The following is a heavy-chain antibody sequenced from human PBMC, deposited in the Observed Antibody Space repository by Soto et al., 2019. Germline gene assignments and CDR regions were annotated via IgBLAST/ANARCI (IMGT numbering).Heavy chain of an antibody. CDR1: GGSISSYY. D-gene: IGHD2-2*03. CDR3: ATGYCSSTSWLFYLQGYAETWFYP. V-gene: IGHV4-59*08. CDR2: IYYSGST. Sequence: PSETLSLTCTVSGGSISSYYWSWIRQPPGKGLEWIGYIYYSGSTNYNPSLKSRVTISVDTSKNRFSLKRSSVTAADTAVYYCATGYCSSTSWLFYLQGYAETWFYPRAQGTLVTVSA. J-gene: IGHJ5*02.